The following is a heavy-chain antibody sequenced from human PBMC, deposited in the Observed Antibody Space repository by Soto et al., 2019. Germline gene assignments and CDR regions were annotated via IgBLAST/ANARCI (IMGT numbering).Heavy chain of an antibody. V-gene: IGHV1-18*04. CDR3: ARDMGATIFGVVYYYYGMDV. CDR1: GYTFTSYG. J-gene: IGHJ6*02. CDR2: ISAYNGNT. D-gene: IGHD3-3*01. Sequence: ASVKVSCKASGYTFTSYGISWVRQAPGHGLEGMGWISAYNGNTNYAQKLQGRVTMTTDTSTSTAYMELRSLRSDDTAVYYCARDMGATIFGVVYYYYGMDVWGQGTTVTVSS.